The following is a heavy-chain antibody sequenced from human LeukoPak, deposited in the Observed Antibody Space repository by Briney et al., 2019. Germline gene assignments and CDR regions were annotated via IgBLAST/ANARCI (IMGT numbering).Heavy chain of an antibody. J-gene: IGHJ4*02. D-gene: IGHD1-26*01. CDR1: GGSISSYY. CDR2: IYYSGST. Sequence: PSETLSLTCTVSGGSISSYYWSWIRQPPGKGLEWIGYIYYSGSTNYNPSLKSRVTISVDTSKNQFSLKLSSVTAADTAVYYCARQYRRSSGYYFDYWGQGTLVTVSS. CDR3: ARQYRRSSGYYFDY. V-gene: IGHV4-59*08.